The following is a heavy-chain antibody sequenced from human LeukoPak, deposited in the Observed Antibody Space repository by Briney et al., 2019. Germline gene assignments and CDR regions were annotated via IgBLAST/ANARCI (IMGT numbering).Heavy chain of an antibody. D-gene: IGHD5-24*01. V-gene: IGHV3-7*01. CDR1: GFTFSSFW. Sequence: GGSLRLSCAASGFTFSSFWMTWVRQAPGKGLEWAANIKQDGSEKYYVDSVKGRFTISGDNAKNSLYLQMNSMRAEDTAVYYCAREGDGYNSFWLDYWGQGTLVTVSS. J-gene: IGHJ4*02. CDR3: AREGDGYNSFWLDY. CDR2: IKQDGSEK.